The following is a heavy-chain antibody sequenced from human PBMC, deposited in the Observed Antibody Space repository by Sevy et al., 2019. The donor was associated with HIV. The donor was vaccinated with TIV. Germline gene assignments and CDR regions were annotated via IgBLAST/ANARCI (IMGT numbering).Heavy chain of an antibody. Sequence: GGSLRLSCAASGFMFSNYWMSWVRQAPGKGLEWVANIKQDGSEKYYVDSVKGRFSISRDNAKKLLYLQMNSLRAEDTAVYYCAVDVVVNDVAFDYWGQGTLVTVSS. V-gene: IGHV3-7*01. CDR2: IKQDGSEK. CDR1: GFMFSNYW. D-gene: IGHD2-15*01. CDR3: AVDVVVNDVAFDY. J-gene: IGHJ4*02.